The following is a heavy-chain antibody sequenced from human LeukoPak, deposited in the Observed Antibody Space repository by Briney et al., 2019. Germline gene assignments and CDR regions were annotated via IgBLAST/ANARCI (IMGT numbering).Heavy chain of an antibody. CDR1: GFTFSSYA. D-gene: IGHD6-6*01. J-gene: IGHJ6*02. CDR3: ARAPRTAANYYYGMDV. CDR2: ISYDGSNK. Sequence: GRSLRLSCAASGFTFSSYAMHWVRQAPGKGLEWVAVISYDGSNKYYADSVKGRFTISRDNSKNTLYLQMNSLRAEDTAVYYCARAPRTAANYYYGMDVWGQGTTVTVSS. V-gene: IGHV3-30-3*01.